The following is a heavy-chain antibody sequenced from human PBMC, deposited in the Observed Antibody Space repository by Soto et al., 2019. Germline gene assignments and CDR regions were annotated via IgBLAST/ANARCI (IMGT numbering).Heavy chain of an antibody. D-gene: IGHD4-17*01. J-gene: IGHJ4*02. Sequence: QVQLQESGPGVVKSSETLSLTCTVSGGSISGYYWSWIRQPPGKGLEWIGYIYYTGSTNYNPSLKSRVTISVDTSKNQFSLRLSSVIAADTAVYHCARANNFGDFLDYWGQGTLVTVSS. CDR3: ARANNFGDFLDY. CDR2: IYYTGST. CDR1: GGSISGYY. V-gene: IGHV4-59*01.